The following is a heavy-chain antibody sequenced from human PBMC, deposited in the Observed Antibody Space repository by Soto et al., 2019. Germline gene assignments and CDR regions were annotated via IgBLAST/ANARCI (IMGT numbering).Heavy chain of an antibody. D-gene: IGHD4-17*01. CDR3: ARDLDVTTVTTSFDS. J-gene: IGHJ4*02. Sequence: GASVKVSCKTSGFTFSKYYMHWLRQVPGQGLEWVGVINPSGRTTSYAQKFLGRVTVTRDASTATVYLELNSLRSGDTAVYYCARDLDVTTVTTSFDSWGQGTLVTVS. CDR2: INPSGRTT. CDR1: GFTFSKYY. V-gene: IGHV1-46*01.